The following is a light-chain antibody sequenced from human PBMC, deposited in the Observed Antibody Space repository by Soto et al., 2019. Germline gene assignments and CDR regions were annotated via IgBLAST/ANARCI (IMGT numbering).Light chain of an antibody. J-gene: IGKJ4*01. V-gene: IGKV3-15*01. CDR1: QSVSYN. Sequence: EIVMTQSPATLSVSPGETATLSCRASQSVSYNLAWYQQKPGQGPRLLIYGAFTRATGIPARFSGSGSGTEFTLTISSLQSEDFAVYYCQQRNNWPLTFGGGTKVEIK. CDR3: QQRNNWPLT. CDR2: GAF.